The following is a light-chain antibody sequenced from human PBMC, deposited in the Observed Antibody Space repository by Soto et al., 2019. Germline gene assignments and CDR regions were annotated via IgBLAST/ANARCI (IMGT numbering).Light chain of an antibody. CDR3: QQANDWPPT. CDR1: QSVSSN. CDR2: GAF. V-gene: IGKV3-15*01. J-gene: IGKJ1*01. Sequence: EILMTQSPVTLSVSPGERATLSCRASQSVSSNLAWYQQKPGQAPSLLIYGAFTRATGIPARFSGTGSGTEFTLTISSLQSEDFATYYCQQANDWPPTFGQGT.